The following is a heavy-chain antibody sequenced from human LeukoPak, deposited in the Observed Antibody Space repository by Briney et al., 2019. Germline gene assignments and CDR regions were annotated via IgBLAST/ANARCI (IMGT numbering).Heavy chain of an antibody. CDR1: GGSISSGSYY. J-gene: IGHJ6*03. CDR2: IYTSGST. V-gene: IGHV4-61*02. CDR3: ARDEIFTAFGPEVYYMDV. D-gene: IGHD3-3*01. Sequence: PSETLSLACTVSGGSISSGSYYWSWIRQPAGKGLEWIGRIYTSGSTNYNPSLKSRVTISVDTSKNQFSLELTSVTAADTAVYYCARDEIFTAFGPEVYYMDVWGKGTTVTVSS.